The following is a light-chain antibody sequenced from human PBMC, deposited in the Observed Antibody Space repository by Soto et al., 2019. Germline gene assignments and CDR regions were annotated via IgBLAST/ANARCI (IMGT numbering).Light chain of an antibody. Sequence: QSVLTQPASVSGSPGQSITISCTGTSSDVGGYNYVSWYQQQPGKAPKVIIYEVSNRPSGVSDRFYGSKSGNTAFLSISGLQGEDEADYYCSSYTTSSIVIFGGGTKVTVL. CDR2: EVS. CDR3: SSYTTSSIVI. V-gene: IGLV2-14*01. J-gene: IGLJ2*01. CDR1: SSDVGGYNY.